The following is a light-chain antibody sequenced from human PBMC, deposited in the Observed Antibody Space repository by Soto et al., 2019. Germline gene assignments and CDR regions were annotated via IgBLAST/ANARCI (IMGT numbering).Light chain of an antibody. Sequence: EIVLTQSPATLSLSPGERATLSCRARQSVSSYLAWYQQKPGQAPRLLIDDASNRATGIPARFSGSGSWTDFPLTISSREPEDFAVYYCQQRSNWHPLTFGGGTKVKIK. CDR1: QSVSSY. CDR3: QQRSNWHPLT. J-gene: IGKJ4*01. V-gene: IGKV3-11*01. CDR2: DAS.